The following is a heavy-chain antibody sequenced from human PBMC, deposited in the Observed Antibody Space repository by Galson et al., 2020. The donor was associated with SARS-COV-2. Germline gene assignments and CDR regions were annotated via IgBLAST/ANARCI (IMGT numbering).Heavy chain of an antibody. J-gene: IGHJ4*02. Sequence: SGPTLVKPTQPLTLTCAFSGFSLSTYGVGVAWIRQPPGKALEWLALIYWDDDKRYSPFLKSRLTISKDTSINHAVLTMTNMDPLDTATYYCAHREGADFWSGSSVADYWGQGMLVSVSS. CDR2: IYWDDDK. CDR1: GFSLSTYGVG. V-gene: IGHV2-5*02. CDR3: AHREGADFWSGSSVADY. D-gene: IGHD3-3*01.